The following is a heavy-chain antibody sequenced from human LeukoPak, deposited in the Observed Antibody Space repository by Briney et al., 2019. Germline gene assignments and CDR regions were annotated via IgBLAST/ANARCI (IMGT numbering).Heavy chain of an antibody. Sequence: SETLSCTGTVSGVSISGWYWSWIRQPPGKGLEWIGYIYGSGNTNYNPSLKSRVTMSIDTSKNQFSLRLTSVTAADTATYYCARETSLAGFASGLGFNYWGQGILVTVSS. CDR3: ARETSLAGFASGLGFNY. V-gene: IGHV4-59*01. CDR1: GVSISGWY. D-gene: IGHD6-19*01. CDR2: IYGSGNT. J-gene: IGHJ4*02.